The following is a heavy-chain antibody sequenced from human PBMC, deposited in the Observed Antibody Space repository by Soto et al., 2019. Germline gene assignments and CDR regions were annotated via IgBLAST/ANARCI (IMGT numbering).Heavy chain of an antibody. CDR1: GFTFSSYA. D-gene: IGHD2-2*01. V-gene: IGHV3-23*01. CDR2: ISGSGGST. J-gene: IGHJ4*02. Sequence: EVQLLESGGGLVQPGGSLRLSCAASGFTFSSYAMSWVRQAPGKGLEWVSAISGSGGSTYYADSVKGRFTISRDNSKNTLYLQMNSLRAEDTAVYYCAKGDIVVVPAAGTGFDYWGQGTLVTVSS. CDR3: AKGDIVVVPAAGTGFDY.